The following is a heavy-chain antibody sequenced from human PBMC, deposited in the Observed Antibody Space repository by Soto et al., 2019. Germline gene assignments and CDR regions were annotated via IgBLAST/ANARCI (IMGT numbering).Heavy chain of an antibody. Sequence: GGSLRLSCAASGFTFSSYAMCWVRQAPRLGLEWVSFLSGSGGNIRYADSVRGRFTISRDNSKNTVYLQMNSLRAEYTAVYYCARDPAFYYDSSCYYYFNYWGKGTLVTVSS. J-gene: IGHJ4*02. CDR1: GFTFSSYA. D-gene: IGHD3-22*01. CDR3: ARDPAFYYDSSCYYYFNY. CDR2: LSGSGGNI. V-gene: IGHV3-23*01.